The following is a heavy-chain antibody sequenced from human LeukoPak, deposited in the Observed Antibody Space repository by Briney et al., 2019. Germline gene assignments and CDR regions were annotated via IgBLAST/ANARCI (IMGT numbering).Heavy chain of an antibody. V-gene: IGHV3-33*01. J-gene: IGHJ4*02. CDR1: GFTFSSYG. Sequence: GGSLRLSCAASGFTFSSYGMHWVRQAPGKGLEWVAVIWYDGSNKYYADSVKGRFTISRDNSKNTLYLQMNSLRAEDTAVNYCARDSSGYDPPFEYWGQGTLVTVSS. CDR2: IWYDGSNK. CDR3: ARDSSGYDPPFEY. D-gene: IGHD5-12*01.